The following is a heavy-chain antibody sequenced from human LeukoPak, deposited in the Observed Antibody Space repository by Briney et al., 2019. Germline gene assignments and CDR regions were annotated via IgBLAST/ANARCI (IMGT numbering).Heavy chain of an antibody. V-gene: IGHV1-69*01. CDR3: ARTGRVTTVLNWFDP. Sequence: GASVTVSCKASGGTFSSYAISWVRQAPGQGLEWMGGIIPIFGTANYAQKFQGRVTITADESTSTAYMELSSLRSEDTAVYYCARTGRVTTVLNWFDPWGQGTLVTVSS. CDR1: GGTFSSYA. CDR2: IIPIFGTA. J-gene: IGHJ5*02. D-gene: IGHD4-17*01.